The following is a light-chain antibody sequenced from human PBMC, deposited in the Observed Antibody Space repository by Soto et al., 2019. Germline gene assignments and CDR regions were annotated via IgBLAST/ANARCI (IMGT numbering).Light chain of an antibody. CDR3: ISYTRRNTPVL. CDR2: DVT. CDR1: SSDVGAYNY. J-gene: IGLJ2*01. V-gene: IGLV2-14*01. Sequence: QSVLTQPASVSGSPGQSITISCTGTSSDVGAYNYVSWYQQHPGKAPKLMIYDVTNRPSGVSNRFSGSKSGNTASLTISGLQAEDEADYYCISYTRRNTPVLFGVGTKLTVL.